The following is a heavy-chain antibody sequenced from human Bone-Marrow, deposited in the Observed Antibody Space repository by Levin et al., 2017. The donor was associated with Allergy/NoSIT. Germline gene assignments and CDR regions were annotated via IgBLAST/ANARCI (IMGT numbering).Heavy chain of an antibody. V-gene: IGHV5-10-1*01. CDR1: GYSFTSYW. CDR2: IDPSDAYT. CDR3: ARRLSSGWYSVDY. D-gene: IGHD6-19*01. J-gene: IGHJ4*02. Sequence: GGSLRLSCKGSGYSFTSYWISWVRQMPGKGLEWMGRIDPSDAYTNYRPAFQGHVTISADTSINTAYLQWSSLKSSDTAMYYCARRLSSGWYSVDYWGQGTLVTVSS.